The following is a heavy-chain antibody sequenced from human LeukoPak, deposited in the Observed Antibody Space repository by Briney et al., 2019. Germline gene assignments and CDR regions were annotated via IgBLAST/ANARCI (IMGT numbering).Heavy chain of an antibody. CDR3: ARGGSFIAARSKGAFDI. J-gene: IGHJ3*02. Sequence: GGSLRLSCAASGVTLSDHHMDWVRQAPGKGLEWVGRTRSKARRYTTEFAASVKGRFAIARDDSKNSLYLQMNSLRAEDTAVYYCARGGSFIAARSKGAFDIWGQGTMVTVSS. D-gene: IGHD6-6*01. CDR2: TRSKARRYTT. V-gene: IGHV3-72*01. CDR1: GVTLSDHH.